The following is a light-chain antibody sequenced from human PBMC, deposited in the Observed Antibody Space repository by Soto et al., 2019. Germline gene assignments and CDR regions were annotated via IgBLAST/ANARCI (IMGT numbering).Light chain of an antibody. J-gene: IGKJ1*01. CDR2: KAS. Sequence: DIQMTQSPSTLSGSVGDRVTITCRASQTISSWLAWYQQKPGKAPKLLIYKASTLKSGVPSRFSGSGSGTEFTLTISSLQPDDFETYYCQHYNSYLEALGPGPKV. CDR1: QTISSW. CDR3: QHYNSYLEA. V-gene: IGKV1-5*03.